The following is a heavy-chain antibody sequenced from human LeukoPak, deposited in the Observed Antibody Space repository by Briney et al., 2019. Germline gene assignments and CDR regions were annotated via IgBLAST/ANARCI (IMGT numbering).Heavy chain of an antibody. CDR1: GFTFSSYA. J-gene: IGHJ4*02. V-gene: IGHV3-23*01. CDR2: ISDSGGST. CDR3: AKDSSLYPYYFDY. D-gene: IGHD6-13*01. Sequence: GGSLRLSCAASGFTFSSYAMSWVRQAPGKGLEWVSAISDSGGSTYYADSVKGRFTISRDNSKNTLYLQMNSLRAEDTAVYYCAKDSSLYPYYFDYWGQGTLVTVSS.